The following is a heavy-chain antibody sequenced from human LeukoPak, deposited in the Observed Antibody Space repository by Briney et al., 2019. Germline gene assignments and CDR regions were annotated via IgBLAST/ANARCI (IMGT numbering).Heavy chain of an antibody. Sequence: SETLSLTCTVSGGSISSYYWSWIRQPPGKGLEWIGYIYYSGSTNYNPSLKSRVTISVDTSKNQFSLKLNSVTAADTAVYYCAKGQGDAWSGYVLNVWGKGTTVTVSS. J-gene: IGHJ6*04. CDR1: GGSISSYY. CDR2: IYYSGST. D-gene: IGHD3-3*01. V-gene: IGHV4-59*12. CDR3: AKGQGDAWSGYVLNV.